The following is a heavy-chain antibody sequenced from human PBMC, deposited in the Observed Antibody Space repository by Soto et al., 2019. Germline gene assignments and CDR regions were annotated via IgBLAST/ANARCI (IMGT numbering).Heavy chain of an antibody. CDR2: IIPIFGTA. V-gene: IGHV1-69*06. CDR3: ARGGYIVATIGPQYFQH. CDR1: GGTFSSYT. J-gene: IGHJ1*01. D-gene: IGHD5-12*01. Sequence: SVKVSCKASGGTFSSYTISWVRQAPGQGLEWMGGIIPIFGTANYAQKFQGRVTITADKSTSTAYMELSSLRSEDTAVYYCARGGYIVATIGPQYFQHWGQGTLVTVSS.